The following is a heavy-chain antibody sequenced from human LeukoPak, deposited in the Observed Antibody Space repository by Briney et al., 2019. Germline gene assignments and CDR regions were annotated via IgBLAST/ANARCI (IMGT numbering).Heavy chain of an antibody. CDR2: INHSGST. V-gene: IGHV4-34*08. CDR3: AGSGYLNYYYYYMDV. D-gene: IGHD5-12*01. Sequence: GSLRLSCAASGFSFSTYNMNWVRQPPGKGLEWIGEINHSGSTNYNPSLKSRVTISVDTSKNQFSLKLSSVTAADTAVYYCAGSGYLNYYYYYMDVWGKGTTVTISS. J-gene: IGHJ6*03. CDR1: GFSFSTYN.